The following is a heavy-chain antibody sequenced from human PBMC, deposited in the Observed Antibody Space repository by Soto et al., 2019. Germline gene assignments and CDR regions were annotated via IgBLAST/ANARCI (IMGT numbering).Heavy chain of an antibody. V-gene: IGHV4-34*12. J-gene: IGHJ4*02. CDR3: QGGDF. D-gene: IGHD3-16*01. Sequence: QLQLHQWGAGLLKPLETLSLTCEVSGGSFSGYYWIWVRQSPGKGLEWIGEIIDSGSTYYNPSFRSRLTISINTSKQQISLKLTSVTAADSGVYYCQGGDFWGQGTRVTVSS. CDR2: IIDSGST. CDR1: GGSFSGYY.